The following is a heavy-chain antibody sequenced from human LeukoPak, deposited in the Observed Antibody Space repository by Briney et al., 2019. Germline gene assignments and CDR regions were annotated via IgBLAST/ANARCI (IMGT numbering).Heavy chain of an antibody. CDR1: GGSISSGGYS. CDR3: ARGHTYYYDSSGYCLDY. CDR2: IYHSGST. D-gene: IGHD3-22*01. V-gene: IGHV4-30-2*01. J-gene: IGHJ4*02. Sequence: SQTLSLTCAVSGGSISSGGYSWSWIRQPPGKGLEWIGYIYHSGSTYYNPSLKSRVTISVDRSKNQFSLKLSSVTAADTAVYYCARGHTYYYDSSGYCLDYWGQGTLVTVSS.